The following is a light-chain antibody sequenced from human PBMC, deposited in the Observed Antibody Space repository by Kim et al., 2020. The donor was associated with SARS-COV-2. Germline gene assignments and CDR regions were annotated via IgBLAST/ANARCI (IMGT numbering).Light chain of an antibody. J-gene: IGLJ7*01. V-gene: IGLV2-8*01. Sequence: GQSVTISCTGSSSDIGSYDYVSWYQQYPGKAPKLIIYDVTKRPSGVPDRFSGSKSANTASLTVSGLQPEDEADYYCSSYADSNNGVFGGGTQLTVL. CDR1: SSDIGSYDY. CDR3: SSYADSNNGV. CDR2: DVT.